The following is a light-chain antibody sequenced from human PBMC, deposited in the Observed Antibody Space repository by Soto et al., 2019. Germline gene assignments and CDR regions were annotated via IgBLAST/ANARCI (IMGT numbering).Light chain of an antibody. CDR3: QQRSSWPGT. CDR2: DAS. CDR1: QSVSSF. Sequence: EIVLTQSPATLSLSPGERATLSCMASQSVSSFLAWYQQKPGQAPRLLIYDASNRATGIPARFSGSESGTDFTLTISSLEPEDFAVYYCQQRSSWPGTFGQGTKLEIK. J-gene: IGKJ2*02. V-gene: IGKV3-11*01.